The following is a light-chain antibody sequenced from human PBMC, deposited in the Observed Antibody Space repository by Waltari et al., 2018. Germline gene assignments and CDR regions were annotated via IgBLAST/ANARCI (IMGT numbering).Light chain of an antibody. J-gene: IGKJ4*01. V-gene: IGKV1-27*01. CDR2: AAS. CDR3: QQDYTTPLT. CDR1: QGINKE. Sequence: DIQMTQSPSSLSASVGDRVTVTCRASQGINKELNWYQQKPGRAPTLLISAASSLQTGVSSRFSGSGSGTDFTLTISSLQPEDVATYYCQQDYTTPLTFGGGTKVEIK.